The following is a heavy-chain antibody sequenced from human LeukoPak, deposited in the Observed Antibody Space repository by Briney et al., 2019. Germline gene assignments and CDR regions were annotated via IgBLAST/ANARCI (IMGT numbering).Heavy chain of an antibody. CDR3: ARLYSSSYSQTPKDY. CDR1: GGTFSSYA. D-gene: IGHD6-13*01. CDR2: IIPIFGTA. J-gene: IGHJ4*02. Sequence: GSSVKVSCKASGGTFSSYAISWVRQAPGQGLEWMGGIIPIFGTANYAQKFQGRVTITADKSTSTAYMELSSLRSEDTAVYYCARLYSSSYSQTPKDYWGQGTLVTVSS. V-gene: IGHV1-69*06.